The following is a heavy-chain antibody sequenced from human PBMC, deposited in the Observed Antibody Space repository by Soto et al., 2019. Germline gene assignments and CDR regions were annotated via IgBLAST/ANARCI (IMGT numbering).Heavy chain of an antibody. D-gene: IGHD3-3*01. CDR2: MNPNSGNT. CDR1: GYTSTSYD. CDR3: ARSYEDYYYMDV. V-gene: IGHV1-8*01. J-gene: IGHJ6*03. Sequence: ASVKVSCKASGYTSTSYDIYWVRQATGQGLEWMGWMNPNSGNTGYAQKFQGRVTMTRNTSISTAYMELSSLRSEDTAVYYCARSYEDYYYMDVWGKGTTVTVSS.